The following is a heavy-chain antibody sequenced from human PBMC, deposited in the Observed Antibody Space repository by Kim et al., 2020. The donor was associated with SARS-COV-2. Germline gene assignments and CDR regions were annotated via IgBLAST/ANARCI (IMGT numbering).Heavy chain of an antibody. CDR1: GFTFSSYN. Sequence: GGSLRLFCAASGFTFSSYNFNWVRQAPGRAPEWLSYISGSGRSTILYAYAVKGRFTISRDNAKNSVLLLMNSLRAEDTAVYYCVRDPPDRLWYFDVWGRG. V-gene: IGHV3-48*03. J-gene: IGHJ2*01. CDR3: VRDPPDRLWYFDV. CDR2: ISGSGRSTI.